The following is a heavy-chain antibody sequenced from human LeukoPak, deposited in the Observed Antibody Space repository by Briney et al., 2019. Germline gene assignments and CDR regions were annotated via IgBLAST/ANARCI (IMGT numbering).Heavy chain of an antibody. D-gene: IGHD2-8*01. V-gene: IGHV4-59*01. CDR3: ASEWDEMVF. J-gene: IGHJ4*02. CDR2: IYYSGST. CDR1: GGSISSYY. Sequence: SETLSLTCTVSGGSISSYYWSWIRQPPGKGLEWIGYIYYSGSTNYNPSLKSRVTISVDTSKNQFSLKLSSVTAADTAVYYCASEWDEMVFWGQGTLVTVSS.